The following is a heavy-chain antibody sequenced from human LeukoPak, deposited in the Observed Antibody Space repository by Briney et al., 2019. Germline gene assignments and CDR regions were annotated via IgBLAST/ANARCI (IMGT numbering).Heavy chain of an antibody. D-gene: IGHD3-10*01. V-gene: IGHV3-21*01. CDR2: ISSSSIYI. J-gene: IGHJ4*02. CDR3: ARDGLLSGYYGSGTLYYFDY. CDR1: GFTFSSYS. Sequence: GGSLRLSCAASGFTFSSYSMNWVRQAPGKGLEWVSSISSSSIYIYYADSVKGRFTISRDNAKNSPYLQINSLRAEDSAVYYCARDGLLSGYYGSGTLYYFDYWGQGTLVTVSS.